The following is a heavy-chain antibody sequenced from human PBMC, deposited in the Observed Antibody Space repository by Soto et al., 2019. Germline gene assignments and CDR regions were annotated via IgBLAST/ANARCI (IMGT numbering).Heavy chain of an antibody. Sequence: QLQLQESGPGLVKPSETLSLTCTVSGGSISSSSYYWGWIRQPPGKGLEWIGSIYYSGSTYYNPSLKSRVTIPGDTSKNQFSLKLSSVTAADTAVYYCARHAVGNHLDWYFDLWGRGTLVTVSS. CDR1: GGSISSSSYY. CDR3: ARHAVGNHLDWYFDL. D-gene: IGHD2-15*01. CDR2: IYYSGST. V-gene: IGHV4-39*01. J-gene: IGHJ2*01.